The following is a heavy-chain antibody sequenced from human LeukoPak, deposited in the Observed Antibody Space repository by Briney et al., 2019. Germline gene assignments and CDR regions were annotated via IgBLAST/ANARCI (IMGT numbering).Heavy chain of an antibody. Sequence: GGSLRLSCAASGFTFSRYAMSWVRQAPGKGLEWVSGISGSGGSTYYADSVRGRFTISRDNSKNTLYLQMNSLRAEDTAVYYCAKWRDVLRFWSGPHFTYRRYISSMDVWGQGTTVTVSS. CDR1: GFTFSRYA. J-gene: IGHJ6*02. V-gene: IGHV3-23*01. CDR3: AKWRDVLRFWSGPHFTYRRYISSMDV. D-gene: IGHD3-3*01. CDR2: ISGSGGST.